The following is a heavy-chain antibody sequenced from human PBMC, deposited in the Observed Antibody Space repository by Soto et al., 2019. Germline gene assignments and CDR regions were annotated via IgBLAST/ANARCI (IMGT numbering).Heavy chain of an antibody. J-gene: IGHJ6*02. CDR3: ANDYIALGGILRDLDPLGYYYGMDV. V-gene: IGHV1-69*13. Sequence: GASVKVSCKASGGTFSSYAISWVRQAPGQGLEWMGGIIPIFGTANYAQKSQGRVTITADESTSTAYMELSSLRSEDTAVYYCANDYIALGGILRDLDPLGYYYGMDVWGQGTTVTVSS. CDR2: IIPIFGTA. CDR1: GGTFSSYA. D-gene: IGHD6-19*01.